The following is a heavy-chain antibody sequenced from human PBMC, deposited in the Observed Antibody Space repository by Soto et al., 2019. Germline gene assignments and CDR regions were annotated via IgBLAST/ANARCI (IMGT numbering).Heavy chain of an antibody. V-gene: IGHV4-31*03. Sequence: QVQLQESGPGLVKPSQTLSLTCTVSGGSISSGGYYWSWIRQHPGKGLEWIGYIYYSGSTYYNPSSRSRVTISVDTSKNQFSLKLSSVTAADTAVYYCARGGTGHWFDPWGQGTLVTVSS. CDR2: IYYSGST. CDR3: ARGGTGHWFDP. CDR1: GGSISSGGYY. D-gene: IGHD3-10*01. J-gene: IGHJ5*02.